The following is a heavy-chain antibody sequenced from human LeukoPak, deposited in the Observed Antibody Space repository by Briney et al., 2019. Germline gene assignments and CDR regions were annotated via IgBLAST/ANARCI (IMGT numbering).Heavy chain of an antibody. J-gene: IGHJ3*02. CDR3: ARFSGDSNSYAFDI. CDR2: TYYRSKWYN. D-gene: IGHD4-17*01. Sequence: SQTLSLTCAISGDSVSSNSAAWNWIRQSPSRGLEWLGRTYYRSKWYNDYAVSVKSRITINPDTSKNQSSLQLNSVTPEDTAVYYCARFSGDSNSYAFDIWGQGTMVTVSS. CDR1: GDSVSSNSAA. V-gene: IGHV6-1*01.